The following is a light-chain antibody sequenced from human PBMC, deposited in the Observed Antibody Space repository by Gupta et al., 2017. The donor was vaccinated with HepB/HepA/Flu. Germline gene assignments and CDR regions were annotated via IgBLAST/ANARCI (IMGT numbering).Light chain of an antibody. CDR2: RIS. V-gene: IGKV2-24*01. J-gene: IGKJ1*01. CDR3: MQGTQFHRT. CDR1: QNLVHADGNTY. Sequence: DIVMTQTPLSSLVTLGQTASISCRSSQNLVHADGNTYLNWLHQRPGHPPRLLIYRISNRFSGVPDRFSGSGAGTYFTLKISRVEAEDVGVYYCMQGTQFHRTFGQGTKVEIK.